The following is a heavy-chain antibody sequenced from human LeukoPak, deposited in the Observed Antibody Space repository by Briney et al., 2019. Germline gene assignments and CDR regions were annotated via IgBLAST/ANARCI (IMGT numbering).Heavy chain of an antibody. J-gene: IGHJ4*02. V-gene: IGHV3-30*03. CDR2: TSYDESNK. CDR3: ARGDGNSGVDY. Sequence: GGSLRLSCAASGFTVSSNYMSWVRQAPGKGLEWVALTSYDESNKYYADSVKGRFTISRDNSKNTLYLQMNSLRAEDTAVYYCARGDGNSGVDYWGQGTLVTVSS. CDR1: GFTVSSNY. D-gene: IGHD4-23*01.